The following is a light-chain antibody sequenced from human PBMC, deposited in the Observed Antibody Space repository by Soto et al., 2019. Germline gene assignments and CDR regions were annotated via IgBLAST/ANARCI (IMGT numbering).Light chain of an antibody. CDR3: SSYAGSNNFDV. J-gene: IGLJ1*01. Sequence: QSVLTQPPSASGSPGQSVTISCTGTSSDVGGYNYVSWYQQHPGKAPKLMIYEVFKRPSGVPDRFSGSKSGNTASPTVSGLQAEDEADYYCSSYAGSNNFDVFGTGTKLTVL. V-gene: IGLV2-8*01. CDR1: SSDVGGYNY. CDR2: EVF.